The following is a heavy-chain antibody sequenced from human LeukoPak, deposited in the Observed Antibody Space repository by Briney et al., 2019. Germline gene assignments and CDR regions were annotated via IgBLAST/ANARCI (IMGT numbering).Heavy chain of an antibody. Sequence: ASVKVSCKASGYTFTSYYMHWVRQAPGQGLEWMGIIYPSGGSTSYAQKFQGRVTMTRDMSTSTVYMELSSLRSEDTAVYYCARDMHSSWLFDYWGQGTLVTVSS. CDR3: ARDMHSSWLFDY. V-gene: IGHV1-46*01. D-gene: IGHD6-13*01. CDR1: GYTFTSYY. CDR2: IYPSGGST. J-gene: IGHJ4*02.